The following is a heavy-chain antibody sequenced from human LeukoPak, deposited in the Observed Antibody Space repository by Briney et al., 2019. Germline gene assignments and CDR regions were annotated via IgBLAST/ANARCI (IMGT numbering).Heavy chain of an antibody. D-gene: IGHD3-22*01. V-gene: IGHV1-2*02. CDR3: ARGVLSSGYSFDY. CDR2: INPNSGGT. CDR1: GYTFTGYY. Sequence: ASVKVSCKASGYTFTGYYMHWVRQAPGQGLEWMGWINPNSGGTNYAQKFQGMVTMTRDTSISTAYMELSRLRSDDTAVYYCARGVLSSGYSFDYWGQGTLVTVSS. J-gene: IGHJ4*02.